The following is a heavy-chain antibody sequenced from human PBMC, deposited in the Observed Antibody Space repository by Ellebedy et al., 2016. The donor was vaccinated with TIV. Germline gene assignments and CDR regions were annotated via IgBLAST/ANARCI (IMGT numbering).Heavy chain of an antibody. CDR2: INSDGSST. CDR3: AREDTMGGEGYYYGMDV. V-gene: IGHV3-74*01. J-gene: IGHJ6*02. CDR1: GFTFSSYA. Sequence: GESLKISCAASGFTFSSYAMSWVRQAPGKGLVWVSRINSDGSSTSYADSVKGRFTISRDNAKNTLYLQMNSLRAEDTAVYYCAREDTMGGEGYYYGMDVWGQGTTVTVSS. D-gene: IGHD3-10*01.